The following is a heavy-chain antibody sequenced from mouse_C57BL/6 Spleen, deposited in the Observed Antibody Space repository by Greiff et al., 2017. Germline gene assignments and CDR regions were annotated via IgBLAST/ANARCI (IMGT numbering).Heavy chain of an antibody. CDR3: ASSLNGEGDY. Sequence: VHVKQSGAELVKPGASVKLSCTASGFNIKDYYMHWVKQRTEQGLEWIGRIDPADGETKYAPKFQGKATITADTSSHTAYLPLSSLTSEDTAVYYCASSLNGEGDYWGQGTTLTVSS. CDR1: GFNIKDYY. CDR2: IDPADGET. D-gene: IGHD6-1*01. J-gene: IGHJ2*01. V-gene: IGHV14-2*01.